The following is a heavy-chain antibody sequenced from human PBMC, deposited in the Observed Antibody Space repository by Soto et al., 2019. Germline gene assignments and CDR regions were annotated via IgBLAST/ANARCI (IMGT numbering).Heavy chain of an antibody. D-gene: IGHD5-12*01. J-gene: IGHJ4*02. CDR1: RFAVSDNY. Sequence: EVHLVESGGGLVQPGGSLRLSCAASRFAVSDNYMSWVRQAPGKGLEFVSLIYSGGTTSYADSVKGRFTISRDNSKNTLYLQMNNLRAEDTAVYYCATRTITLSHWGQGTLVTVSS. V-gene: IGHV3-66*01. CDR3: ATRTITLSH. CDR2: IYSGGTT.